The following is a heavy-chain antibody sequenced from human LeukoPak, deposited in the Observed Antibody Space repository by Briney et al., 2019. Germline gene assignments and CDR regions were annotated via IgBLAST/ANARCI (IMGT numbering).Heavy chain of an antibody. Sequence: GASVKVSCKASGYTFTRYYVHWVRQAPGQGLEWMGWINPNNGGTNYAQRFQGRVTMTRDTSISTAYMEVSRLNSDDTAVYFCARDATREFDLYYFDYWGQGTLVTVSS. CDR2: INPNNGGT. V-gene: IGHV1-2*02. CDR3: ARDATREFDLYYFDY. J-gene: IGHJ4*02. D-gene: IGHD2-15*01. CDR1: GYTFTRYY.